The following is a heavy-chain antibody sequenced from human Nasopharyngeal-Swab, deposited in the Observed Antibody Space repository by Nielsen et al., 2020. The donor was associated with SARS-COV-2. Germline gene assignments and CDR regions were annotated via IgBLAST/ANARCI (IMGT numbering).Heavy chain of an antibody. CDR2: FNPSGGRT. J-gene: IGHJ4*02. D-gene: IGHD6-19*01. CDR1: RYTFTRYS. CDR3: ARGARFAVDYFDY. Sequence: SVNVSCKPSRYTFTRYSMHWVRQAPGQGLEWMGIFNPSGGRTSYAQKFQGRVKMTRDTSTSTLYMELSSRRFEDTAVYYCARGARFAVDYFDYWGQGTLVTVSS. V-gene: IGHV1-46*01.